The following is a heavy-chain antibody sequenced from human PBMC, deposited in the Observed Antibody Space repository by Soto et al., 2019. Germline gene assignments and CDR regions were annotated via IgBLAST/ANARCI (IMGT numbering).Heavy chain of an antibody. Sequence: PGGSLRLSCAASGFTFSSYAMSWVRQAPGKGLEWVSSISSSSSYIYYADSVKGRFTISRDNAKNSLYLQMNSLRAEDTAVYYCARMLDKAYCGGDCYSGFDYWGQGTLVTVSS. D-gene: IGHD2-21*02. CDR1: GFTFSSYA. CDR3: ARMLDKAYCGGDCYSGFDY. CDR2: ISSSSSYI. V-gene: IGHV3-21*01. J-gene: IGHJ4*02.